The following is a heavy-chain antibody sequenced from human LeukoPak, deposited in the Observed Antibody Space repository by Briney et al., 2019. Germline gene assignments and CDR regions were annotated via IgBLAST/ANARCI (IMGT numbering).Heavy chain of an antibody. CDR3: ARAHSSGWYLGAFDI. Sequence: GGPLTLSCAASGFTFSSYSMNWVRQAPGKGLEWVSSISSSSSYIYYADSVKGRFTISRDNAKNSLYLQMNSLRAEDTAVYYCARAHSSGWYLGAFDIWGQGTMVTVSS. CDR1: GFTFSSYS. V-gene: IGHV3-21*01. J-gene: IGHJ3*02. D-gene: IGHD6-19*01. CDR2: ISSSSSYI.